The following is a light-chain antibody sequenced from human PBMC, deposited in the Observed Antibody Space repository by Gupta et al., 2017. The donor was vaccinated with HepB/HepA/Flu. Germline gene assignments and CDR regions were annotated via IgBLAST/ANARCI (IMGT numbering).Light chain of an antibody. Sequence: SSVLTLPPSVSEAPGKTAMITCTGHNIGSQRIHWYQQKAGQAPVLVIYDDTDRPSGIPERISGSKSGTTAALAISRVEAGDEADYYCNMWNASSNHWVFGGGTKLTVL. CDR2: DDT. CDR3: NMWNASSNHWV. V-gene: IGLV3-21*03. J-gene: IGLJ3*02. CDR1: NIGSQR.